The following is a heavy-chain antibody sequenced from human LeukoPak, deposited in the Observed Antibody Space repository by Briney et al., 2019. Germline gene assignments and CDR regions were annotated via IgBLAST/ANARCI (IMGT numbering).Heavy chain of an antibody. J-gene: IGHJ4*02. D-gene: IGHD6-13*01. CDR1: GFTFTDWW. Sequence: GGSLRLSCAASGFTFTDWWMTWVRHLPGKGLEWVANIKPDGSDKYYADSVKGRFTISRDNAQNSLYLQMNSLRAEDTAVYYCARGGYSSSWYWVYWGQGTLVTVSS. V-gene: IGHV3-7*01. CDR3: ARGGYSSSWYWVY. CDR2: IKPDGSDK.